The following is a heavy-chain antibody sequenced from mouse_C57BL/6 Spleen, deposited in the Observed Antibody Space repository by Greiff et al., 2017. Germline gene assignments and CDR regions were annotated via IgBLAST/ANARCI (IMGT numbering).Heavy chain of an antibody. CDR2: INPYNGGT. D-gene: IGHD2-2*01. J-gene: IGHJ3*01. CDR1: GYTFTDSY. Sequence: EVQLQPSGPVLVKPGASVKMSCKASGYTFTDSYMNWVKQSHGTSLEWIGVINPYNGGTSSNHKFKGKATLTVDKSSSTAYMELNSLTSEDSAVYYCAYSTMVTTGFAYWGQGTLVTVSA. V-gene: IGHV1-19*01. CDR3: AYSTMVTTGFAY.